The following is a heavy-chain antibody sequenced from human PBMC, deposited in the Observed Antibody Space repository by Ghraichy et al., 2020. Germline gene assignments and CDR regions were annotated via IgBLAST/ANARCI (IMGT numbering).Heavy chain of an antibody. CDR3: ARGLWAYGDGFAP. Sequence: ASVKVSCEASGYTFANYEIHWVRQATGQGLEWIGHMDPNTGKAVYAQKFQGRVTMTRDSSRSTVYMELSSLRSEDTAIFFCARGLWAYGDGFAPWGQGTLVTVSS. CDR1: GYTFANYE. CDR2: MDPNTGKA. J-gene: IGHJ5*02. D-gene: IGHD4-17*01. V-gene: IGHV1-8*01.